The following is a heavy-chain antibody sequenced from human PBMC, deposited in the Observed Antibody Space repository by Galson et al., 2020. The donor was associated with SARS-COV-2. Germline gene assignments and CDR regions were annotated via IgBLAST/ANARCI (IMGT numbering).Heavy chain of an antibody. CDR2: IYTSGST. J-gene: IGHJ4*02. CDR1: GGSISSGSYY. D-gene: IGHD6-19*01. V-gene: IGHV4-61*02. CDR3: ARVMISGSGWYFDY. Sequence: SETLSLTCTVSGGSISSGSYYWSWIRQPAGKGLEWIGRIYTSGSTNYNPSLKSRVTISVDTSKNQFSLKLSSVTAADTAVYYCARVMISGSGWYFDYWGQGTLVTVSS.